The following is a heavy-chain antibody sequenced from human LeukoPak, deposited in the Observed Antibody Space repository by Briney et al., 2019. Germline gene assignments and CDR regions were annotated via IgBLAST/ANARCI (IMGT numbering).Heavy chain of an antibody. CDR2: IYHSGST. V-gene: IGHV4-30-2*01. Sequence: PSETLSLTCTVSGGSISSGGYYWSWIRQPPGKGLEWIGYIYHSGSTYYNPSLKSRVTISVDRSKNQFSLKLSSVTAADTAVYYCARGPSTHYYASGNYSYFDYWGQGTLVTVSS. CDR3: ARGPSTHYYASGNYSYFDY. D-gene: IGHD3-10*01. J-gene: IGHJ4*02. CDR1: GGSISSGGYY.